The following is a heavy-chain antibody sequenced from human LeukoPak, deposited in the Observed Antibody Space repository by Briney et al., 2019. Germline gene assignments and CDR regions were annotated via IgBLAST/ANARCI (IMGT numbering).Heavy chain of an antibody. V-gene: IGHV4-4*02. Sequence: SETLSLTCAVSGGSISSTNWWGWVRQSPGKGLEWIGEIYHSGITNYNPSLKSRVTISVDTSKNQFSLKLSSVTAADTAVYYCARRVGGGAFDIWGQGTMVTVSS. CDR1: GGSISSTNW. D-gene: IGHD1-26*01. CDR3: ARRVGGGAFDI. J-gene: IGHJ3*02. CDR2: IYHSGIT.